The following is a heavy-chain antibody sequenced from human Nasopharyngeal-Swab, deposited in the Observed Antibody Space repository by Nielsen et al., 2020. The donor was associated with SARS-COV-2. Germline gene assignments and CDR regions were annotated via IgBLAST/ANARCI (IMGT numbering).Heavy chain of an antibody. Sequence: GASLQISCAASGFTFSSYSMNWVRQAPGKGLEWLSYISASSIGGSSSVIYYADSVKGRFTTSRDNAKNSMYLEMNSLRAEDTAVYYCARDRWLVQDSYFYMDVWGKGTTVTVSS. J-gene: IGHJ6*03. CDR2: ISASSIGGSSSVI. CDR3: ARDRWLVQDSYFYMDV. CDR1: GFTFSSYS. V-gene: IGHV3-48*04. D-gene: IGHD6-19*01.